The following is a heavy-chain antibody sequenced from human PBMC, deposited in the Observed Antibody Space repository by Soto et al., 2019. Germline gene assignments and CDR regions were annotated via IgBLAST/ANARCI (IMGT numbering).Heavy chain of an antibody. D-gene: IGHD3-22*01. V-gene: IGHV3-74*01. CDR3: ARRGDSSEHDY. J-gene: IGHJ4*02. Sequence: GGSLRLSCAASGFTFSSYWMHWVRQAPGKGLVWVSRINSDGSSTSYADSVKGRFTISRDNAKNTLYLQMNSLRAEDTAVYYCARRGDSSEHDYWGQGTLVTVSS. CDR2: INSDGSST. CDR1: GFTFSSYW.